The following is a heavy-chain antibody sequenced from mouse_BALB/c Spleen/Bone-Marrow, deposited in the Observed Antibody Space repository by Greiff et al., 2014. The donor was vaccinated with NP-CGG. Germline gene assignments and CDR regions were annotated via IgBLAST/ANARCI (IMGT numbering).Heavy chain of an antibody. CDR3: TRSLRRYFDY. CDR2: ILPGTGST. D-gene: IGHD1-2*01. CDR1: GYTFSHYW. V-gene: IGHV1-9*01. Sequence: QVQLKESGAELMKPGASVKISCKATGYTFSHYWIEWVKQRPGHGLEWIGEILPGTGSTKYNEKFKGKATITADTSSGTAYMQLSSLTSEDSAVYYCTRSLRRYFDYWGQGTTLTVSS. J-gene: IGHJ2*01.